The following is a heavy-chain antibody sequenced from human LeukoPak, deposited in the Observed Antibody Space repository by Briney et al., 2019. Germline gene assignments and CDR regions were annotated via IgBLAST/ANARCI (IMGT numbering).Heavy chain of an antibody. D-gene: IGHD3-3*01. Sequence: GGSLRLSCAASGFTFINYAMSWVRQAPGKGLEWVSAISGSGGSTYYADSVKGRFTISRDKSKNTLYLQMNSLRAEDTAVYYCARDSYDFWSGQNWFDPWGQGTLVTVSP. CDR2: ISGSGGST. CDR1: GFTFINYA. V-gene: IGHV3-23*01. J-gene: IGHJ5*02. CDR3: ARDSYDFWSGQNWFDP.